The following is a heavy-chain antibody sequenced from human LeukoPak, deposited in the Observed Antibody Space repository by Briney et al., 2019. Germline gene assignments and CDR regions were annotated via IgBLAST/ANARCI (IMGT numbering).Heavy chain of an antibody. D-gene: IGHD2-2*01. CDR2: IRYDGSNK. J-gene: IGHJ4*02. CDR3: AKAFGSSTSPRFDY. CDR1: GFTFSSYG. Sequence: GGSLRLSCAASGFTFSSYGMHWVRQAPGKGLEWVAVIRYDGSNKYYADSVKGRFTISRDNSKNTLYLQMNSLRAEDTAVYYCAKAFGSSTSPRFDYWGQGTLVTVSS. V-gene: IGHV3-30*02.